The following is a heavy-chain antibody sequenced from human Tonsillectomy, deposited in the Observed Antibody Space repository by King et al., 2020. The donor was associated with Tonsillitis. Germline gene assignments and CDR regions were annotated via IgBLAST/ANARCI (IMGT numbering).Heavy chain of an antibody. CDR2: INDNGGNK. D-gene: IGHD6-13*01. J-gene: IGHJ2*01. CDR1: GFTFNDYA. V-gene: IGHV3-23*04. CDR3: AKGPIASAPHWYFDL. Sequence: VQLVESGGGLGQPGGSLRLSWEGSGFTFNDYAMSWVRQGPGKGLEGGSSINDNGGNKNNAGTGKGRLTISRNNTKNTLYLQMDSLRDEDTAVYYCAKGPIASAPHWYFDLWGRGTLVTVSS.